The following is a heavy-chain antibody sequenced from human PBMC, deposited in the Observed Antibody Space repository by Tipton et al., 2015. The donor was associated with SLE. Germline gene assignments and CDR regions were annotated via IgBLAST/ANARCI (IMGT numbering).Heavy chain of an antibody. Sequence: SLRLSCAASGFTFSSYSMNWARQAPGKGLEWVSSISSSSSYIYYADSVKGRFTISRDNAKNSLYLQMNSLRAEDTAVYFCARGGQLLWFGEDLAYYYYYYMDVWGKGTTVTVSS. D-gene: IGHD3-10*01. CDR1: GFTFSSYS. J-gene: IGHJ6*03. V-gene: IGHV3-21*01. CDR2: ISSSSSYI. CDR3: ARGGQLLWFGEDLAYYYYYYMDV.